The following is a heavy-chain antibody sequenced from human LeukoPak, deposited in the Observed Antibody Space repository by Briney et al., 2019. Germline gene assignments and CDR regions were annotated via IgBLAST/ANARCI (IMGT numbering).Heavy chain of an antibody. Sequence: SVKVSCTASGYTFTGYYMHWVRQAPGQGLEWMGGIIPIFGTANYAQKFQGRVTITADKSTSTAYMELSSLRSEDTAVYYCARRIAVAGNNWFDPWGQGTLVTVSS. D-gene: IGHD6-19*01. CDR3: ARRIAVAGNNWFDP. CDR2: IIPIFGTA. CDR1: GYTFTGYY. V-gene: IGHV1-69*06. J-gene: IGHJ5*02.